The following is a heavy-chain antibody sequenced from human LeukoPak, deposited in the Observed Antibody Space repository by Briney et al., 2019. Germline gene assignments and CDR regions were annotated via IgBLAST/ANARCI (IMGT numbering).Heavy chain of an antibody. V-gene: IGHV4-61*02. D-gene: IGHD3-3*01. CDR1: GGSISSGSYY. CDR2: IYTSGST. J-gene: IGHJ3*02. CDR3: ARAYYDFWSGSASAFDI. Sequence: TSQTLSLTCTVSGGSISSGSYYWSWIRQPAGKGLEWIGRIYTSGSTNYNPSLKSRVTISVDTSKNQFSLKLGSVTAADTAVYYCARAYYDFWSGSASAFDIWGQGTMVTVSS.